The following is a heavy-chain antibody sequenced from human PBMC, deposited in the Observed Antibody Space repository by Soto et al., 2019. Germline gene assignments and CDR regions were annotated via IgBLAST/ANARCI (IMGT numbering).Heavy chain of an antibody. CDR2: ISSSAVYI. J-gene: IGHJ4*02. D-gene: IGHD3-22*01. CDR1: GFNFITYS. Sequence: EVQLVESGGGPVRPGGSLKLSCAPSGFNFITYSLSWVRQAPGKGLEWVASISSSAVYIDYADSVKGRFTISRDNANNSLYLQMNSLRAEDTATYHCVRDGLDYYDTERLYFDNWGQGTLVTVSS. V-gene: IGHV3-21*01. CDR3: VRDGLDYYDTERLYFDN.